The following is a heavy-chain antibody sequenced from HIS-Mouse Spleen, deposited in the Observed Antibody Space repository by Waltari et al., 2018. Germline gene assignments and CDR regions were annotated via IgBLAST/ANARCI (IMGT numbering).Heavy chain of an antibody. CDR2: IYYSGST. J-gene: IGHJ4*02. V-gene: IGHV4-39*07. CDR3: ARESPAAAGLGRYFDY. D-gene: IGHD6-13*01. CDR1: GGSISSSRSY. Sequence: QLQLQESGPGLVKPSETLSLTCTVSGGSISSSRSYWGWIRPPPGKGLEWIGSIYYSGSTYYNPSLKSRVTISVDTSKNQFSLKLSSVTAADTAVYYCARESPAAAGLGRYFDYWGQGTLVTVSS.